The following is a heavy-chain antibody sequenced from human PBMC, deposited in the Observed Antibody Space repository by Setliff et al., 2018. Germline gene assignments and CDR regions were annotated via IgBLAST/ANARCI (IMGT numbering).Heavy chain of an antibody. J-gene: IGHJ4*02. CDR2: SNGDGRTT. V-gene: IGHV3-74*01. CDR3: AGGYPSNFDY. D-gene: IGHD3-22*01. Sequence: GGSLRLSCVASGFTFSNYWMYWVRQAPGKGLVWVSRSNGDGRTTTYADSVKGRFTISRDNSKSTLYLQLNSLRAEDTAIYYCAGGYPSNFDYWGQGTLVTVSS. CDR1: GFTFSNYW.